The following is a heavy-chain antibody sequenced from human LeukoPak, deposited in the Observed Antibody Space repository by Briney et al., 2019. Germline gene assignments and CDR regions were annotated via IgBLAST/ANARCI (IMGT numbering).Heavy chain of an antibody. V-gene: IGHV1-2*06. CDR3: AREYSSVYGGALDY. J-gene: IGHJ4*02. Sequence: ASVKVSCKASGYTFTGYYMHWVRQAPGQGLEWMGRINPNSGGTNYAQKFQGRVTMTRDTSISTAYMELSGLRSDDTAVYYCAREYSSVYGGALDYWGQGTLVTVSS. CDR1: GYTFTGYY. D-gene: IGHD5/OR15-5a*01. CDR2: INPNSGGT.